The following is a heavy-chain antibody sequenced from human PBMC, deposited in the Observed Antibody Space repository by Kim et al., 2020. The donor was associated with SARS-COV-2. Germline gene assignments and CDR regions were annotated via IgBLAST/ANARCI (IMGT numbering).Heavy chain of an antibody. CDR2: ISYDGSNK. J-gene: IGHJ3*02. Sequence: GGSLRLSCAASGFTFSSYGMHWVRQAPGKGLEWVAVISYDGSNKYYADSVKGRFTISRDNSKNTLYLQMNSLRAEDTAVYYCEKGSGSYYDDAFDIWGQGKMVPVSS. CDR1: GFTFSSYG. V-gene: IGHV3-30*18. D-gene: IGHD3-10*01. CDR3: EKGSGSYYDDAFDI.